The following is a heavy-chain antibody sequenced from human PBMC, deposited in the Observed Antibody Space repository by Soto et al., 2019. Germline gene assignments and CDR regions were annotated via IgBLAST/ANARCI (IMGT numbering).Heavy chain of an antibody. V-gene: IGHV4-4*07. CDR1: DGSISSYY. J-gene: IGHJ5*02. CDR2: IYDSGST. Sequence: SETLSLTCTVSDGSISSYYWTWIRQSAGKGLGWIGRIYDSGSTNYNPSLKSRVTLSVDRAKKNFSLKLTSVTAADTAVYYCARAEYFYESSVYYAAPLFDPWGHGGLVTVSS. CDR3: ARAEYFYESSVYYAAPLFDP. D-gene: IGHD3-22*01.